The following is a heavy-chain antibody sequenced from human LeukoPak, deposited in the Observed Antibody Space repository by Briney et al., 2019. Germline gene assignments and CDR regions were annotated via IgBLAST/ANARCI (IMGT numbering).Heavy chain of an antibody. CDR3: ARGEGGYDSPFDY. Sequence: SETLSLTCAVSGGSISSGGYSWSWIRQPPGKGREWIGYIYHTGSTYYNPSLKSRVTISEDRSKNQFSLKLSSVTAADTAVYYCARGEGGYDSPFDYWGQGTLVTVSS. CDR1: GGSISSGGYS. J-gene: IGHJ4*02. CDR2: IYHTGST. V-gene: IGHV4-30-2*01. D-gene: IGHD5-12*01.